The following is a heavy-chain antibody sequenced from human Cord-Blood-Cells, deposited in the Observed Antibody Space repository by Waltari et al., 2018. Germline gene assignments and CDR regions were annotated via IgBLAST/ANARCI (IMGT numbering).Heavy chain of an antibody. CDR2: IIPIFGTA. CDR1: FSSYA. J-gene: IGHJ5*02. V-gene: IGHV1-69*01. CDR3: ARDLTYSGSYYWFDP. D-gene: IGHD1-26*01. Sequence: FSSYAISWVRQAPGQGLEWMGGIIPIFGTANYAQKFQGRVTITADESTSTAYMELSSLRSEDTAVYYCARDLTYSGSYYWFDPWGQGTLVTVSS.